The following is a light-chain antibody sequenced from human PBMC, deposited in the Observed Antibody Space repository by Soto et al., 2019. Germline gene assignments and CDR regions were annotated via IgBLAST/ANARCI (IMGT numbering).Light chain of an antibody. CDR3: QQYSNLPLT. Sequence: DIQMTQSPSSLSASVGDRVTITCQASQAIRNFLNWYQQKPGKAPKLLIYDASTLETGVPSRFSGSGSGTHFTFTISSLQPEDIATYYCQQYSNLPLTFGGGTKVESK. CDR2: DAS. V-gene: IGKV1-33*01. J-gene: IGKJ4*01. CDR1: QAIRNF.